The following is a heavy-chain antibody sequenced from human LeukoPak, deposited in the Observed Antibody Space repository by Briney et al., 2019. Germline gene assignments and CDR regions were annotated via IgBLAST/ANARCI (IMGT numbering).Heavy chain of an antibody. CDR1: GGSISTYY. V-gene: IGHV4-59*08. Sequence: PSETLSLTCTVSGGSISTYYWSWIRQPPGKGLEWIGYIYYSGGTHYNPSLKSRVTISVDTSKKQFSLRLSSVTAADTAVYYCARRGGDSSGNFDYWGQGTLVTVSS. CDR2: IYYSGGT. CDR3: ARRGGDSSGNFDY. J-gene: IGHJ4*02. D-gene: IGHD3-22*01.